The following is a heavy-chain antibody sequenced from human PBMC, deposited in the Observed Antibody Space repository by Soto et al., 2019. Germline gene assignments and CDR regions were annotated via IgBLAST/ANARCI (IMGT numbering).Heavy chain of an antibody. CDR1: GFSFSDYS. Sequence: EVQLVESGGALVQPGGSLRLSCAASGFSFSDYSINWVRQAPGKGLEWVSYISSSSSIIYYADSVKGRFTISRDNAKNALSLQMNSLRAEDTAVYYCARGVRGTRIYYYYMDVWGKGTTVTVSS. J-gene: IGHJ6*03. CDR2: ISSSSSII. D-gene: IGHD1-1*01. CDR3: ARGVRGTRIYYYYMDV. V-gene: IGHV3-48*01.